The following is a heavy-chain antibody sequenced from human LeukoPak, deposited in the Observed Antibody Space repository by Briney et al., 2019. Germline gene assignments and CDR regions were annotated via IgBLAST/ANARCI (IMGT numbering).Heavy chain of an antibody. Sequence: PSETLSLTCTVSGGSISTYYWSWIRQPPGKGLEWIASIYYSGITYYNPSLKSRVTISVDTSKNQFSLKLSSVTAADTAVYYCARHENLFDYWGQGTLVTVSS. V-gene: IGHV4-59*05. CDR2: IYYSGIT. CDR1: GGSISTYY. J-gene: IGHJ4*02. CDR3: ARHENLFDY.